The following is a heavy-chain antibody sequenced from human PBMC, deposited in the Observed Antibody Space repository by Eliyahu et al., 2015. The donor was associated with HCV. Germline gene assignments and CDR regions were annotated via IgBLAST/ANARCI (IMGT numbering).Heavy chain of an antibody. CDR3: ARDISPGYFDWSTLYYYYGM. D-gene: IGHD3-9*01. V-gene: IGHV3-48*02. Sequence: EVQLVESGGGLVQPGGXLRLSCAASAFTFSXYSMXWVRQAPGKGLEWVSYISSSTSTIYYADSVKGRFTISRDNAKNSLYLQMNSLRDEDTAVYYCARDISPGYFDWSTLYYYYGM. CDR2: ISSSTSTI. J-gene: IGHJ6*01. CDR1: AFTFSXYS.